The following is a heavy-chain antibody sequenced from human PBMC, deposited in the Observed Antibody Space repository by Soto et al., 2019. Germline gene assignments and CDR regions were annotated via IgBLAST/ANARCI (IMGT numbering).Heavy chain of an antibody. J-gene: IGHJ4*02. CDR2: ITSSSSYT. Sequence: QVQLVESGGGLVQPGGPLRLSCAASGSSFRDYYMSWIRQSPGKGLEWLSYITSSSSYTHYADSVKGRFTISRDNAKNSLYLQMNSLRAEDTAVYYCTGGQDNLAVNFDYWGQGTPVTVSS. V-gene: IGHV3-11*05. D-gene: IGHD1-1*01. CDR1: GSSFRDYY. CDR3: TGGQDNLAVNFDY.